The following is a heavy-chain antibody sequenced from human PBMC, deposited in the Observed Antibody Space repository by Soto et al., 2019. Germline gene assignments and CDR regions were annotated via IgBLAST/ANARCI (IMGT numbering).Heavy chain of an antibody. CDR2: ISYDGGNK. D-gene: IGHD3-22*01. J-gene: IGHJ4*02. Sequence: QVQLLESGGGVVQPGRSLRLSCAASGFTFSSYGIHWVRQAPGKGLEWVAVISYDGGNKHYADCVQGRFTISRDNSKNTLYLQMNSLRAEDTAVYYCAKDTYYFDSSGYYVFDSWGQGTLVTVSS. V-gene: IGHV3-30*18. CDR1: GFTFSSYG. CDR3: AKDTYYFDSSGYYVFDS.